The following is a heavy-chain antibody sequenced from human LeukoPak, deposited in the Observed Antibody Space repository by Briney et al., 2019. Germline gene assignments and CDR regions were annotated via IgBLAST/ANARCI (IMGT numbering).Heavy chain of an antibody. CDR3: ARDYGGNSEGFDY. D-gene: IGHD4-23*01. Sequence: GSLRLPCAASGFTFSSYSMNWGRQAPGKGLEWVSSISSSSSYIYYADSVKGRFTISRDDAKNSLYLQMNSPRAEDTAVYYCARDYGGNSEGFDYWGQGTLVTVSS. V-gene: IGHV3-21*01. CDR1: GFTFSSYS. CDR2: ISSSSSYI. J-gene: IGHJ4*02.